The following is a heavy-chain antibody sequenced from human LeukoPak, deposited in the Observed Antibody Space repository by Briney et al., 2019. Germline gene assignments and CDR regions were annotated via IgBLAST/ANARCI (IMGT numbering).Heavy chain of an antibody. D-gene: IGHD2-21*01. V-gene: IGHV1-2*02. Sequence: ASVKVSCKASGYTFIGHYIHWVRQAPGQGLEWMGWINPRSGGTNFAQKFQGRVTMTRDTSISAAYMELSRLRSDDTAVYYCARHVSSSGEDSWGQGTLVTVSS. CDR3: ARHVSSSGEDS. CDR2: INPRSGGT. CDR1: GYTFIGHY. J-gene: IGHJ4*02.